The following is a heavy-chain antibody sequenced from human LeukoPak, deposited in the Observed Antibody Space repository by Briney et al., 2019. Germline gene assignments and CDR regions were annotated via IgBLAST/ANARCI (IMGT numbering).Heavy chain of an antibody. CDR3: ARDWGRRYSSGWYGDFDY. J-gene: IGHJ4*02. V-gene: IGHV3-30-3*01. CDR1: GFTFSSYA. D-gene: IGHD6-19*01. CDR2: ISYDGSDK. Sequence: GGSLRLSCAASGFTFSSYAMSWVRQAPGKGLEWVAVISYDGSDKYYADSVKGRFTISRDNSKNTLYLQMNSLRPKDTAVYYCARDWGRRYSSGWYGDFDYWGQGTLVTVSS.